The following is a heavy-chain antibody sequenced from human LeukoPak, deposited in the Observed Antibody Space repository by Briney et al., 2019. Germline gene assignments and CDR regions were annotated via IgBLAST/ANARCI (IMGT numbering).Heavy chain of an antibody. D-gene: IGHD5-18*01. J-gene: IGHJ5*02. CDR2: IYSGGTT. Sequence: GGSLRLSCAASGFAVSRSYMIWARQAPGKGLEWVSVIYSGGTTYYADSVKGRFTISRDNSKNTLYLQMNSLRAEDTAVYYCARGRGYSQSNWVDPWGQGTMVTVSA. CDR1: GFAVSRSY. CDR3: ARGRGYSQSNWVDP. V-gene: IGHV3-53*01.